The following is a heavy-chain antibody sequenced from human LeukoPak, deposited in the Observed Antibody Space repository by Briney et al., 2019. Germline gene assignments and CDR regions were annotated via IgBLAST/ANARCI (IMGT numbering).Heavy chain of an antibody. CDR2: IYYSGST. J-gene: IGHJ4*02. Sequence: PSETLSLTCTVSGGSISSSSYYWGWIRQPPGKGLEWIGSIYYSGSTYYNPSLKSRVTISVDTSKNQFSLKLSSVTAADTAVYYCARQGGLGDYWGQGTLVTVSS. V-gene: IGHV4-39*01. CDR1: GGSISSSSYY. CDR3: ARQGGLGDY. D-gene: IGHD3-16*01.